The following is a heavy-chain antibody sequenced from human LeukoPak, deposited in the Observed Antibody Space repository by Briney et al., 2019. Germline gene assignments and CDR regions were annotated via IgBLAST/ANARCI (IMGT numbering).Heavy chain of an antibody. D-gene: IGHD3-3*01. CDR1: GFTFSGSA. CDR2: IRSKANSYAT. CDR3: TRQFGVVRSLLGSEGIGYYMDV. J-gene: IGHJ6*03. Sequence: GGSLRLSCAASGFTFSGSAMHWVRQASGKGLEWVGRIRSKANSYATAYAASVKGRFTISRDDSKNTAYLQMNSLKTEDTAVYYCTRQFGVVRSLLGSEGIGYYMDVWGKGTTVTVSS. V-gene: IGHV3-73*01.